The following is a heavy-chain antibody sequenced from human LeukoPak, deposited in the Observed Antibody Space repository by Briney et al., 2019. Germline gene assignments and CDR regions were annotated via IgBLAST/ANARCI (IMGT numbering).Heavy chain of an antibody. Sequence: PSETLPLTCTVSGGSISSYYWSWIRQPPGKGLEWIGYIYYSGSTNYNPSLKSRVTISVDTSKNQFSLKPSSVTAADTAVYYCARVGTYGSGSYLSWLDYWGQGTLVTVSS. CDR3: ARVGTYGSGSYLSWLDY. V-gene: IGHV4-59*01. CDR1: GGSISSYY. J-gene: IGHJ4*02. CDR2: IYYSGST. D-gene: IGHD3-10*01.